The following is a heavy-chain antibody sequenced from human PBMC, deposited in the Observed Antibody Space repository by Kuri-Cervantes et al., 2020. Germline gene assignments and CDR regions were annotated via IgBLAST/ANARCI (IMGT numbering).Heavy chain of an antibody. CDR2: IYYSGST. D-gene: IGHD6-13*01. CDR3: ARDGGYSSSWYKGFDP. Sequence: GSLRLSCAVSGYSISSGYYWGWIRQPPGKGLEWIGYIYYSGSTNYNPSLKSRVTISVDTSKNQFSLKLSSVTAADTAVYYCARDGGYSSSWYKGFDPWGQGTLVTVSS. J-gene: IGHJ5*02. V-gene: IGHV4-61*01. CDR1: GYSISSGYY.